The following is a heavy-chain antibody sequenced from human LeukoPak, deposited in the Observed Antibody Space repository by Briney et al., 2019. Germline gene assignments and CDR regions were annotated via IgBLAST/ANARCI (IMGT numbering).Heavy chain of an antibody. Sequence: GGSLRLSCAASGFMFSSYWMHWVRQAPGKGLGWVSRINSDGSSTSYADSVKGRFTISRDNAKNTLYLQMNSLRAEDTAVYYCASPGGNYALLGFDSWGQGTLVTVSS. J-gene: IGHJ4*02. CDR3: ASPGGNYALLGFDS. CDR2: INSDGSST. D-gene: IGHD4-11*01. V-gene: IGHV3-74*01. CDR1: GFMFSSYW.